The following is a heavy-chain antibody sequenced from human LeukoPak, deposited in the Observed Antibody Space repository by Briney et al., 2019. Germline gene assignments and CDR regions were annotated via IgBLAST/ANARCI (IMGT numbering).Heavy chain of an antibody. CDR2: ISGSGGST. Sequence: GGSLRLSCAASGFTFSRNAMSWVRQAPGKGLEWVSAISGSGGSTYYADSVKGRFTISRDNSKNTLYLQMNSLRAEDTAVYYCAKDVSYGDYFPRSNWFDPWGQGTLVTVSS. D-gene: IGHD4-17*01. J-gene: IGHJ5*02. V-gene: IGHV3-23*01. CDR1: GFTFSRNA. CDR3: AKDVSYGDYFPRSNWFDP.